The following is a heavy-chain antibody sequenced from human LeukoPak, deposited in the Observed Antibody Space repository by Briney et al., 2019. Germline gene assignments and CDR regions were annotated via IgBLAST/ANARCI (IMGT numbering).Heavy chain of an antibody. CDR1: GGSLRAYY. CDR2: IYTSEST. CDR3: ARGYGDQGYDY. V-gene: IGHV4-4*07. Sequence: SETLSLTCTVSGGSLRAYYWSWLRQPAGKGLEWVGRIYTSESTNYNPSLKSRVTMSIDTSKNQFSLKLSSVTAADSAVCYCARGYGDQGYDYWGQGTLVTVSS. D-gene: IGHD4-17*01. J-gene: IGHJ4*02.